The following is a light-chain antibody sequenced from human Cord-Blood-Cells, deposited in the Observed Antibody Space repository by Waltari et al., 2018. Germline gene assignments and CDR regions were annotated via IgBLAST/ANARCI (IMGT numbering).Light chain of an antibody. Sequence: DIQLTQSPSTLSASVGDRVTITCRASQSISSWLAWYQQKPGKAPKLLIYKESSLESGVPSRFSGSGSGTEFTLTISSLQPDDFATYYCQQYNSYSSYTFGQGTKLEIK. J-gene: IGKJ2*01. CDR1: QSISSW. CDR2: KES. V-gene: IGKV1-5*03. CDR3: QQYNSYSSYT.